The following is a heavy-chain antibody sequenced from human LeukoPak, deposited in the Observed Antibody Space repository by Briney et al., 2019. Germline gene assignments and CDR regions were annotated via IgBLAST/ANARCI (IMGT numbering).Heavy chain of an antibody. Sequence: GGSLRLSCAASGLTVSSNYMSWVRQAPGKGLEWVSLIYSDGSTYYADSVKGRFTISRDNSKNTVYLQMSSLRVEDTAVYYCFNYAYWGQGTLVTVSS. CDR2: IYSDGST. CDR3: FNYAY. V-gene: IGHV3-66*01. CDR1: GLTVSSNY. J-gene: IGHJ4*02. D-gene: IGHD3-16*01.